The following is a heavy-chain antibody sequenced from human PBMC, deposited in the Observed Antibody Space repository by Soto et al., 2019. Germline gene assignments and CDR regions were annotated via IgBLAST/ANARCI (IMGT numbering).Heavy chain of an antibody. J-gene: IGHJ3*02. CDR1: GFTFSDYW. D-gene: IGHD2-8*01. CDR3: ARDLINKAFDI. V-gene: IGHV3-7*01. Sequence: GGSLRLSCAASGFTFSDYWVGWVRQAPGKGLEWIANIKQDGSEKYYVDSVKGRFTISRDNAKNSLYLQMNSLRAEDTAVYYCARDLINKAFDIWGQGTMVTVSS. CDR2: IKQDGSEK.